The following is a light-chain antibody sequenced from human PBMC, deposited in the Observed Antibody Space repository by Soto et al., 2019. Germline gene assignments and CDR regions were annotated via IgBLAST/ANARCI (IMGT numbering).Light chain of an antibody. J-gene: IGKJ5*01. Sequence: DIVMTQSPATLSVSPGERSTLSCRASQSVSSRLAWYQQKPGQAPRIIISGASSRATGIPDRFSGSGSGTDGTLTISRLETEDGAVYDCQQQGSSSITFGQGTRLEIK. V-gene: IGKV3-20*01. CDR1: QSVSSR. CDR3: QQQGSSSIT. CDR2: GAS.